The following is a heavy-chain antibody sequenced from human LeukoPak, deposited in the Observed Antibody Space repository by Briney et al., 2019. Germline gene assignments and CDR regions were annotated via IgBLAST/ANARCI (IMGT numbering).Heavy chain of an antibody. J-gene: IGHJ4*02. D-gene: IGHD2-15*01. CDR1: GYTFTGYY. Sequence: ASVKVSCKASGYTFTGYYMHWVRQAPGQGLEWMGWINPNSGGTNYAQKFQGRVTMTRDTSISTAYMELSRLRSDDTAVYYCASTRSSVVAATHYFDYWGQGTLVTVSS. CDR3: ASTRSSVVAATHYFDY. V-gene: IGHV1-2*02. CDR2: INPNSGGT.